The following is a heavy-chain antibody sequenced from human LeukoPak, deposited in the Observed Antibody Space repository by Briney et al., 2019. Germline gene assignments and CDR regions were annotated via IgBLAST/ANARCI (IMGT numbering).Heavy chain of an antibody. J-gene: IGHJ6*03. V-gene: IGHV3-74*01. CDR3: ANGAFRLYYIDV. Sequence: GGSLSLSCAASGFTFSNYWMHWVRQAPGKGLVWVSRINTDGSSTNYADSVKGRFTISRDNAKNTVYLQMNSLRAEDTAVYYCANGAFRLYYIDVWGKGTTVTVSS. D-gene: IGHD3-16*01. CDR1: GFTFSNYW. CDR2: INTDGSST.